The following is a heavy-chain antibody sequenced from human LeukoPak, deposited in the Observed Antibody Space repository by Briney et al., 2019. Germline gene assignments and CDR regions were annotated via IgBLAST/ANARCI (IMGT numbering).Heavy chain of an antibody. CDR3: AKGGSRGRDYFDY. V-gene: IGHV3-30*18. CDR1: GFTFSSYG. D-gene: IGHD3-16*01. Sequence: GGSLRLSCAASGFTFSSYGMHWVRQAPGKGLEWVAVISYDGSHKYYADSVKGRFTISRDNSKNTLYLQMNSLRAEDTAVYYCAKGGSRGRDYFDYWGQGTLVTVSS. J-gene: IGHJ4*02. CDR2: ISYDGSHK.